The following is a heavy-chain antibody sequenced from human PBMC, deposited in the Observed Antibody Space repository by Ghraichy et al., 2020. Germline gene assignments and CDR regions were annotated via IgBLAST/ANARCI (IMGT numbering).Heavy chain of an antibody. D-gene: IGHD3-16*01. Sequence: GGSLRLSCAASGFTFSSHAMHWVRQAPGKGLEWVAVISKDGSNTYYADSVKGRFTISRDNSKNTLYLQMNSLRGDDTAVYICARDLGSGFTGHDSWGQGALVTVSS. CDR1: GFTFSSHA. CDR2: ISKDGSNT. J-gene: IGHJ4*02. CDR3: ARDLGSGFTGHDS. V-gene: IGHV3-30-3*01.